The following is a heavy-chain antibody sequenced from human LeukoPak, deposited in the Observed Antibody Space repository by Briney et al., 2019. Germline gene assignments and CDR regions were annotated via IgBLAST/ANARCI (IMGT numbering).Heavy chain of an antibody. Sequence: GASVKVSCKASGYTLSGYYMHWVRQAPGQGLEWMGWINPNSGDTNYAQKFQGRVTMTRDTSISTAYMELSRLTSEDTAFYYCARDSYYYDNSLYYRGFDPWGQGTLVTVSS. CDR3: ARDSYYYDNSLYYRGFDP. D-gene: IGHD3-22*01. CDR2: INPNSGDT. CDR1: GYTLSGYY. J-gene: IGHJ5*02. V-gene: IGHV1-2*02.